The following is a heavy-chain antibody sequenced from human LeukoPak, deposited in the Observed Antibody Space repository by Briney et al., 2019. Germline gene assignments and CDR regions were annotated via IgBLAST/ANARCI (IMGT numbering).Heavy chain of an antibody. CDR2: IYSGGST. Sequence: PGGSLRLSCAASGFTVSSNYMSWVRQAPGKGLEWVSVIYSGGSTYYADSVKGRFTISRDNAKNSLNLQLNSLRTEDTAVYYCARGRGSWYGVYFDYWGQGTLVTVSS. D-gene: IGHD6-13*01. J-gene: IGHJ4*02. CDR1: GFTVSSNY. CDR3: ARGRGSWYGVYFDY. V-gene: IGHV3-53*01.